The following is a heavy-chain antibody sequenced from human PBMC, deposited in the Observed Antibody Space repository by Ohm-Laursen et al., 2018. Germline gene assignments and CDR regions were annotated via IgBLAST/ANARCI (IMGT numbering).Heavy chain of an antibody. V-gene: IGHV3-9*01. CDR1: GFTFDDYA. Sequence: SLRLSCAASGFTFDDYAMHWVRQAPGKGLEWVSGISWSRNNIGYADSVRGRFTISRDNAQNSLYLQMNSLRAEDTALYYCAKVKSSMVVATMVSYFDYWGQGTLVTVSS. CDR3: AKVKSSMVVATMVSYFDY. CDR2: ISWSRNNI. J-gene: IGHJ4*02. D-gene: IGHD5-12*01.